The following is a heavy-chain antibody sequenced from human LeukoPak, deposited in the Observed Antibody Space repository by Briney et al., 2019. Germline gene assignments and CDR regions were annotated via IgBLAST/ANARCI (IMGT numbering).Heavy chain of an antibody. CDR2: TNLHGTAV. J-gene: IGHJ5*02. V-gene: IGHV3-74*01. Sequence: GGSLRLSCAVPGLSFGYYWMHWVRQAPGKGLVWVARTNLHGTAVDYADSVKGRFTISRDNAKNTLFLQMNSLRVEDTAVYYWASASTYVRSAYHWGQGTLVTVSS. CDR3: ASASTYVRSAYH. CDR1: GLSFGYYW. D-gene: IGHD2-8*01.